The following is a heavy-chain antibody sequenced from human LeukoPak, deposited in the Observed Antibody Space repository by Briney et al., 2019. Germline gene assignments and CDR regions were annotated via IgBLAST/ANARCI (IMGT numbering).Heavy chain of an antibody. CDR2: IIPIFGTA. J-gene: IGHJ3*02. Sequence: ASVKVFCKASGGTFSSYAISWVRQAPGQGLEWMGGIIPIFGTANYAQKFQGRVTITADESTSTAYMELSSLRSEDTAVYYCARGSVELAVAAPGAFDIWGQGTMVTVSS. CDR3: ARGSVELAVAAPGAFDI. CDR1: GGTFSSYA. V-gene: IGHV1-69*13. D-gene: IGHD6-19*01.